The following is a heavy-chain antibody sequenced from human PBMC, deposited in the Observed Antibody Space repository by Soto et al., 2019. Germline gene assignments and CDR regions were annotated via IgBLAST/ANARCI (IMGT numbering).Heavy chain of an antibody. Sequence: SETLSLTCTVSGGSSNNNYWIWVRQPPGKGLEWIGYVYSTGSTNSSPSLKTRVTISVDTSKNQFSLNLSSVTAADTAVYYCARLITGGYSDYWGQGTLVTVPQ. J-gene: IGHJ4*02. CDR3: ARLITGGYSDY. CDR1: GGSSNNNY. D-gene: IGHD2-15*01. CDR2: VYSTGST. V-gene: IGHV4-59*08.